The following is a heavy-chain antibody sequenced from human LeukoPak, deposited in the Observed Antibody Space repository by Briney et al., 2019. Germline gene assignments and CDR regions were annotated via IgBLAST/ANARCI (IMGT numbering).Heavy chain of an antibody. CDR3: ARRADYVWGSYRPYFDC. D-gene: IGHD3-16*02. V-gene: IGHV4-34*01. Sequence: SETLSLTCAVYGGSFSGYYWSWIRQPPGKGLEWIGEINHSGSTNYNPSLKSRVTISVDTSKNQFSLKLSSVTAADTAVYYCARRADYVWGSYRPYFDCWGQGTLVTVSS. CDR2: INHSGST. CDR1: GGSFSGYY. J-gene: IGHJ4*02.